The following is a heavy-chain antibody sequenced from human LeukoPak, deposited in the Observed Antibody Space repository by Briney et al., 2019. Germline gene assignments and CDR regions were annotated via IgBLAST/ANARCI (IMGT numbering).Heavy chain of an antibody. J-gene: IGHJ4*02. CDR1: GGSISNYY. Sequence: SETLSLTCTVSGGSISNYYWSWIRQPPGKGLEWIGYIYYSGSTNYNPSLKSRVTISVDTSKNQFSLRLSSVTAADTAVYYCVRGSGWYYLWGQGTLVTVSP. CDR2: IYYSGST. D-gene: IGHD6-19*01. CDR3: VRGSGWYYL. V-gene: IGHV4-59*01.